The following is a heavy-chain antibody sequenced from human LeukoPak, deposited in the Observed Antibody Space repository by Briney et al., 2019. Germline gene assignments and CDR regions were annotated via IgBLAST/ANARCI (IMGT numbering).Heavy chain of an antibody. J-gene: IGHJ4*02. CDR1: GFTFSRNS. V-gene: IGHV3-21*04. D-gene: IGHD5-12*01. Sequence: PGGSLRLSCAASGFTFSRNSMNWVRQAPGKGLEWVSSISTSSSYIYYADSVKGRFTISRDNARNSLYLQMNSLRAEDTAVYYCARDGYSGSDALWGQGTLVTVSS. CDR2: ISTSSSYI. CDR3: ARDGYSGSDAL.